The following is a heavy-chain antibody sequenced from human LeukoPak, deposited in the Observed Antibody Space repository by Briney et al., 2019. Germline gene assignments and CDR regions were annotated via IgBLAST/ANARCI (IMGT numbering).Heavy chain of an antibody. CDR2: ISSSSSYI. D-gene: IGHD3-22*01. CDR3: ARDPDYYDTASYFDY. CDR1: GFTFSDYY. Sequence: GGSLRLSCAASGFTFSDYYMSWIRQAPGKGLEWVSSISSSSSYIYYADSVKGRFTISRDNAKNSLYLQMNSLRAEDTAVYYCARDPDYYDTASYFDYWGQGTLVTVSS. J-gene: IGHJ4*02. V-gene: IGHV3-11*06.